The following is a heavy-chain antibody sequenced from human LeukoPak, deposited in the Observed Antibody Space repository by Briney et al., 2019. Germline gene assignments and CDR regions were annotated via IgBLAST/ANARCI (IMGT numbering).Heavy chain of an antibody. J-gene: IGHJ4*02. Sequence: GGSMRLSCAASGFILNNHAMSWVRQAPGKGLQWISVISGSGRTIEYEDSVKGRFTISRDNSKNTLSLQMSSLRVEDTAIYYCAKNVMVKRYIDYWGQGTLVTVSS. D-gene: IGHD5-18*01. CDR1: GFILNNHA. CDR2: ISGSGRTI. V-gene: IGHV3-23*01. CDR3: AKNVMVKRYIDY.